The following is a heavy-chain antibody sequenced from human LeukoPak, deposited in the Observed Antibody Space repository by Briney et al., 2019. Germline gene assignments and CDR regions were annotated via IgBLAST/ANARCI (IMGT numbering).Heavy chain of an antibody. Sequence: KTGGSLRLSCAASGFTFSSYSMNWVRQAPGKRLEWVSSISSSSSYIYYADSVKGRFTISRDNAKNSLYLQMNSLRAEDTAVYYCARDLNWGFDYWGQGILVTVSS. CDR2: ISSSSSYI. CDR1: GFTFSSYS. V-gene: IGHV3-21*01. D-gene: IGHD7-27*01. CDR3: ARDLNWGFDY. J-gene: IGHJ4*02.